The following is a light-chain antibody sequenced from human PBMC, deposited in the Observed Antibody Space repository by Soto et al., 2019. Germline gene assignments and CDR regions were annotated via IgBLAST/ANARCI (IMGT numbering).Light chain of an antibody. CDR1: QSIVHSDGNIY. CDR2: AIS. Sequence: DIVMTQTPLSSSVTLGQPASISCRSIQSIVHSDGNIYWRWLQQRPGQPPRLLIYAISNRFSGVPDRFSGSGAGTDFIPNISRVEDDAVGVYYRMQATHSYSFGQGTKLEIK. CDR3: MQATHSYS. V-gene: IGKV2-24*01. J-gene: IGKJ2*01.